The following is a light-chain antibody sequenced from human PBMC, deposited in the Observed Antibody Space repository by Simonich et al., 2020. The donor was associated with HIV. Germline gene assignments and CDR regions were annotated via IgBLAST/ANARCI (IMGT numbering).Light chain of an antibody. J-gene: IGKJ1*01. CDR3: QQYNNWPRT. V-gene: IGKV3-20*01. CDR1: QGVSSSY. Sequence: EIVLTQSPGTLSLSPGERATLSCRASQGVSSSYLAWYQQKPGQAPRLLIYGASSRATGIPDRFSGSGSGTEFTLTINRMQSEDFAVYYCQQYNNWPRTFGLGTKVEMK. CDR2: GAS.